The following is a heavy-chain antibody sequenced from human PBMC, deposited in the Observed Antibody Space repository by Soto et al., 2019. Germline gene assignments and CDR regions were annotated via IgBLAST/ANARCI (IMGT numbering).Heavy chain of an antibody. CDR2: SYDSGST. D-gene: IGHD3-10*01. CDR1: GDSINNNNYY. Sequence: QVQLQESGPGLVKPSQTLSLSCTVSGDSINNNNYYCSWIRQTPGKGLEWIGHSYDSGSTYSKPSPTSRLVISVDTSKNQFSLKLSSVTAADTAIYYCARGLASGKVDSWGQGTLVTVSS. V-gene: IGHV4-30-4*01. J-gene: IGHJ4*02. CDR3: ARGLASGKVDS.